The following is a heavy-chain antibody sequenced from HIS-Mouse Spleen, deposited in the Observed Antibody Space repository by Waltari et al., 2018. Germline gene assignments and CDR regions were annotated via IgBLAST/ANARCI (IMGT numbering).Heavy chain of an antibody. J-gene: IGHJ4*02. D-gene: IGHD3-9*01. V-gene: IGHV3-21*01. CDR3: ASLYYDILTGYYRDY. CDR1: GFTFSSYS. Sequence: EVQLVESGGGLVKPGGSLRLSCAASGFTFSSYSMNWVRQGPGKGLEWVSSISSSSSYISYADSVKGRFTISRDNAKNSLYLQMNSLRAEDTAVYYCASLYYDILTGYYRDYWGQGTLVTVSS. CDR2: ISSSSSYI.